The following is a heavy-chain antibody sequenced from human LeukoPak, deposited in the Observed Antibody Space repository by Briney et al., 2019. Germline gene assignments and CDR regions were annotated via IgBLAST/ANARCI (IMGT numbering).Heavy chain of an antibody. V-gene: IGHV4-38-2*01. D-gene: IGHD2-2*01. CDR2: IYHSGST. CDR3: ARPQGATAMVAFDI. CDR1: GYSLCSGYN. Sequence: SETLSPTRALSGYSLCSGYNWGWIRQPPGKGREWSGRIYHSGSTFSNPSLKSRVTISADTSKNQFSLTLSSVTAADTAVYYCARPQGATAMVAFDIWGQGTMVTVSS. J-gene: IGHJ3*02.